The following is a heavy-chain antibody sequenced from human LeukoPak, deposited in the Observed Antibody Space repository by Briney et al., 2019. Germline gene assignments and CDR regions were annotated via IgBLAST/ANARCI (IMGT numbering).Heavy chain of an antibody. CDR3: AREAY. V-gene: IGHV3-7*03. J-gene: IGHJ4*02. CDR1: GFTFSRYW. Sequence: GGSLRLSCAASGFTFSRYWMSWVRQAPGKGLEWEASVKEDGSQKNYADTVEGRFTISRDNAKKSLVLQMNSLRVEDTAIYYCAREAYLGPGTLVTVSS. CDR2: VKEDGSQK.